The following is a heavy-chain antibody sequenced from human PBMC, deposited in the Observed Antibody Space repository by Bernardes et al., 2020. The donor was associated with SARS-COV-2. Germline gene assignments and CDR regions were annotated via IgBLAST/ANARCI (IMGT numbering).Heavy chain of an antibody. Sequence: GGSLRLSCAASGFTFSSYGMHWVRQAPGKGLEWVAVISYDGGNKYYVDSVKGRFTISRDNSKNTLYLQMNSLRVEDTAVYYCAKDRHGDTGLALYYYYYGMDVWGQGTTVTVSS. V-gene: IGHV3-30*18. CDR3: AKDRHGDTGLALYYYYYGMDV. J-gene: IGHJ6*02. D-gene: IGHD5-18*01. CDR2: ISYDGGNK. CDR1: GFTFSSYG.